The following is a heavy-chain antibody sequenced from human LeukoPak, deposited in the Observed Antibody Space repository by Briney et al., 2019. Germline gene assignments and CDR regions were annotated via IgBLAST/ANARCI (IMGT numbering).Heavy chain of an antibody. CDR1: GYTFTSYG. J-gene: IGHJ4*02. V-gene: IGHV1-18*04. Sequence: ASVKVSCKASGYTFTSYGISWVRQAPGQGLEWMGWISAYNGNTNYAQKLQGRVTMTTDTSTSTAYMELRSLRSDDTAVYYCARVQLKPQWLRESWGLDYWGQGTLVTVTS. D-gene: IGHD5-12*01. CDR3: ARVQLKPQWLRESWGLDY. CDR2: ISAYNGNT.